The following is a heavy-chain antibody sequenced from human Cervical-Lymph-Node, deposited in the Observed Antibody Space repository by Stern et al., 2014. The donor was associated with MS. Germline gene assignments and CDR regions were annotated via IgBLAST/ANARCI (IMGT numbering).Heavy chain of an antibody. D-gene: IGHD5-18*01. Sequence: EMQLVESGGGLVQPGESLRLSCAASGFTFSSNWMHWVRQAPGKGLVWVSRIDTDGSSTNYADSVKGRFTISRDNAKNTLYLQMNSLRAEDTAVYYCARVGIVGYTYDGFDYWGQGTLVTVSS. J-gene: IGHJ4*02. CDR1: GFTFSSNW. V-gene: IGHV3-74*02. CDR2: IDTDGSST. CDR3: ARVGIVGYTYDGFDY.